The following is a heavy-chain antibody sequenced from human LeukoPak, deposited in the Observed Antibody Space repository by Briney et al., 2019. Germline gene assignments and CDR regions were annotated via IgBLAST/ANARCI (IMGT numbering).Heavy chain of an antibody. CDR1: GFTFSSYA. D-gene: IGHD6-19*01. V-gene: IGHV3-30*18. CDR2: MSYDGTNK. Sequence: GGSLRLSCAASGFTFSSYAMSWVRQAPGKGLEWVAVMSYDGTNKFYADSVKGRFTISRVNSKNTVYLQMNSLRAEDTAVYYCANGGWYGGRASPDYWGQGTLVTVSS. CDR3: ANGGWYGGRASPDY. J-gene: IGHJ4*02.